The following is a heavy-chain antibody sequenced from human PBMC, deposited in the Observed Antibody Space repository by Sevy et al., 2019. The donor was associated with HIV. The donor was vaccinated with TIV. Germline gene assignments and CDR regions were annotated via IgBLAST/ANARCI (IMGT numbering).Heavy chain of an antibody. CDR3: ARGVVLMVYAPD. D-gene: IGHD2-8*01. CDR2: IYYSGST. CDR1: GGSISSSSYY. V-gene: IGHV4-39*01. J-gene: IGHJ4*02. Sequence: SETRSLTCTVSGGSISSSSYYWGWIRQPPGKGLEWIGSIYYSGSTYYNPSLKSRVTISVDTSKNQFSLKLSSVTAADTAVYYCARGVVLMVYAPDWGQGTLVTVSS.